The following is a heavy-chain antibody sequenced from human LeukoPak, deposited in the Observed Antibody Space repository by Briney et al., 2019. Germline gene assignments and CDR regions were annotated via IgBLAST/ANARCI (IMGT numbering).Heavy chain of an antibody. Sequence: GGSLRLSCAASGFTFSSYAMSWVRQAPGKGLEWVSAISGSGGSTYYADSVKGRFTISRDNSKNTLYLQMNSLRAEDTAVYYCAKHPATFYYDSSGYFGYWGQGTLVTVS. D-gene: IGHD3-22*01. J-gene: IGHJ4*02. CDR2: ISGSGGST. CDR1: GFTFSSYA. CDR3: AKHPATFYYDSSGYFGY. V-gene: IGHV3-23*01.